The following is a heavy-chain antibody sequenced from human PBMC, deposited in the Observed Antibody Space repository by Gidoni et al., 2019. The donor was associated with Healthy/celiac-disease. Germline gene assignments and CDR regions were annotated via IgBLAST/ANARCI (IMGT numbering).Heavy chain of an antibody. Sequence: QVQLVQSGAEVKKPGSSVKVSCKASGGICSSTAISWLRQAPGQGLGWMGGIIPIFGPANYAQKFQGRVTITAYESTSTAYMELGSLRSEDTAVYYWAREGGRGSMPGGGYRLHYDWGQGTLVTVSS. CDR3: AREGGRGSMPGGGYRLHYD. CDR2: IIPIFGPA. J-gene: IGHJ4*02. V-gene: IGHV1-69*01. D-gene: IGHD6-19*01. CDR1: GGICSSTA.